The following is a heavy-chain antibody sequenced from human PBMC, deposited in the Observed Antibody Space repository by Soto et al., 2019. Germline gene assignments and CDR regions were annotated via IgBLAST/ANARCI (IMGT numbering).Heavy chain of an antibody. V-gene: IGHV5-51*01. D-gene: IGHD6-19*01. CDR1: GYTFSDYW. CDR3: ARQHPLDSSAWYN. CDR2: IYAGDSDT. J-gene: IGHJ4*02. Sequence: GESLKISCQGSGYTFSDYWIGWVRQLPGKGLEWVGTIYAGDSDTRYSPSFEGQVTMSVDRSISTAYLHRSSLKASDSAIYYCARQHPLDSSAWYNWGQGTLVTVSS.